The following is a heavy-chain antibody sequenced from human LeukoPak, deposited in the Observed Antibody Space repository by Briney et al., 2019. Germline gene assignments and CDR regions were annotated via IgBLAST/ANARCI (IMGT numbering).Heavy chain of an antibody. CDR1: GLRFNTYA. Sequence: GGSLRLSCVTPGLRFNTYAMSWVRQAPGKGLEWVSAISAGGDETHYADSVKGRFTVSRDKSKNTLFLQMNSLRVEDTAVYYCAQDHLGFGDYWFGYWGQGTLVSVSS. V-gene: IGHV3-23*01. J-gene: IGHJ4*02. D-gene: IGHD4-17*01. CDR3: AQDHLGFGDYWFGY. CDR2: ISAGGDET.